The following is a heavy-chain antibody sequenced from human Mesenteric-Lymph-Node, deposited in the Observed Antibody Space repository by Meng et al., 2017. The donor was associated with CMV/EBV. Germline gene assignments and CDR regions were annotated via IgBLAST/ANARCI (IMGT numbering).Heavy chain of an antibody. CDR1: GYTFTGYD. Sequence: SGYTFTGYDLQWVRQAPGQGLEWMGFINPNSGGTNYAQDFQGRVTMTRDTSISTAYMELTRLRSDDTAVYYCARGGPSTWARWFDPWGQGTLVTVSS. CDR2: INPNSGGT. CDR3: ARGGPSTWARWFDP. V-gene: IGHV1-2*02. J-gene: IGHJ5*02. D-gene: IGHD3-16*01.